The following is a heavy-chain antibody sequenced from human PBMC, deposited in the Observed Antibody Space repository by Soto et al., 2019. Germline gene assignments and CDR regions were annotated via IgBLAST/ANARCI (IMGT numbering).Heavy chain of an antibody. V-gene: IGHV1-18*01. Sequence: QVQLVQSGAEVKKPGASVKVSCKASGYTFTSYGISWVRQAPGQGLEWMGWISAYNGNTNYAQKLQGRVTMTTDTSTSTAYMELRSLRSDDTAVYYCARHIAAAGTSPRDAFDIWGQGTMVTVSS. CDR2: ISAYNGNT. CDR3: ARHIAAAGTSPRDAFDI. D-gene: IGHD6-13*01. CDR1: GYTFTSYG. J-gene: IGHJ3*02.